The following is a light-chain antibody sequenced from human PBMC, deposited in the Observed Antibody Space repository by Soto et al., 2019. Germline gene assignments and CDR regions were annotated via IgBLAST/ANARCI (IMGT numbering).Light chain of an antibody. Sequence: QSALTQPRSVSGSPGQSVTISCTGTSSDVGGYNYVSWYQQHPGKAPKLMIYDVSKRPSGVPDRFSGSKSGNTSSLTISGLQAEDEADYYCCSYASSYTLVFGTGTKLTVL. CDR3: CSYASSYTLV. J-gene: IGLJ1*01. CDR2: DVS. CDR1: SSDVGGYNY. V-gene: IGLV2-11*01.